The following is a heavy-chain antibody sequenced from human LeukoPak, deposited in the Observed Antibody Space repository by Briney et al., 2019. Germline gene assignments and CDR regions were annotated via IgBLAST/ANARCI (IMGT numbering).Heavy chain of an antibody. Sequence: GGSLRLSCAASGFTFNSYAMNWVRQAPGKGLEWVSYITSSSSTIYYADSVKGRFTISTDNAKNSLYLQMNSLSDEDTAVSYCARGVKVTTVTQVDHWGQGTLVTVSS. CDR1: GFTFNSYA. CDR3: ARGVKVTTVTQVDH. CDR2: ITSSSSTI. J-gene: IGHJ4*02. V-gene: IGHV3-48*02. D-gene: IGHD4-17*01.